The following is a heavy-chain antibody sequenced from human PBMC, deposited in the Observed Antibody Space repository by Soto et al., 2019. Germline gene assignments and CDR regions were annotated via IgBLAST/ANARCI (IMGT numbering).Heavy chain of an antibody. CDR3: ARGLGYCSSTSSALQCGYMDV. D-gene: IGHD2-2*01. CDR1: GFTFSSYS. Sequence: GGSLRLSCAASGFTFSSYSMNWVRQAPGKGLEWVSSISSSSSYIYYADSVKGRFTISRDNAKNSLYLQMNSLRAEDTAVYYCARGLGYCSSTSSALQCGYMDVWGKGTTVTVSS. J-gene: IGHJ6*03. V-gene: IGHV3-21*01. CDR2: ISSSSSYI.